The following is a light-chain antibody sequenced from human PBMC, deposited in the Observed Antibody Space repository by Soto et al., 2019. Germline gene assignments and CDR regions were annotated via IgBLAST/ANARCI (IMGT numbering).Light chain of an antibody. V-gene: IGLV2-14*01. Sequence: QSALTQPASVSGSPGLSITISCTGTSSDVGGYNYVSWYQQHPGKAPKLMIYDVSNRPSGVSNRFSGSKSGNTASLTISGLQAEDEADYYCSSYTSSSILYVFGTGTKVTVL. CDR3: SSYTSSSILYV. CDR2: DVS. J-gene: IGLJ1*01. CDR1: SSDVGGYNY.